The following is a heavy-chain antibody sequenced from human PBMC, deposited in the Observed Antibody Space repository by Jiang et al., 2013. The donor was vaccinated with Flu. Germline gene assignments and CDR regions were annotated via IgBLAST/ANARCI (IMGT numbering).Heavy chain of an antibody. CDR3: ARVESVAGSGDY. CDR2: IYYSGST. J-gene: IGHJ4*02. Sequence: PGLVKPSETLSLTCTVSGGSISSYYWSWIRQPPGKGLEWIGYIYYSGSTNYNPSLKSRVTTSVDTSKNQFSLKLSSVTAADTAVYYCARVESVAGSGDYWGQGTLVTVSS. D-gene: IGHD6-19*01. V-gene: IGHV4-59*01. CDR1: GGSISSYY.